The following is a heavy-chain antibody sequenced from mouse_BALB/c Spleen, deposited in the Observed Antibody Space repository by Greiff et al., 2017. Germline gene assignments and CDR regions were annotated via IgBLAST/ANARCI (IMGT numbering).Heavy chain of an antibody. V-gene: IGHV1S29*02. D-gene: IGHD2-10*02. CDR2: IYPYNGGT. CDR1: GYTFTDYN. CDR3: ARLTYGNYDY. Sequence: EVHLVESGPELVKPGASVKISCKASGYTFTDYNMHWVKQSHGKSLEWIGYIYPYNGGTGYNQKFKSKATLTVDNSSSTAYMELRSLTSEDSAVYYCARLTYGNYDYWGQGTTLTVSS. J-gene: IGHJ2*01.